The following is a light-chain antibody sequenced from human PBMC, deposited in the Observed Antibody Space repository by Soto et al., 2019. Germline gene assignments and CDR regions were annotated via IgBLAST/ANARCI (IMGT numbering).Light chain of an antibody. Sequence: EIVLTHFPGTLSLSPGERATLSCRASQSVSNNYLAWYQQKPGQAPRLVIFGASNRATGIPDRFSASGSGTEFTLTISRMETADVAVYYCQQYATSPLTFGHGTKVDIK. V-gene: IGKV3-20*01. CDR1: QSVSNNY. CDR2: GAS. J-gene: IGKJ1*01. CDR3: QQYATSPLT.